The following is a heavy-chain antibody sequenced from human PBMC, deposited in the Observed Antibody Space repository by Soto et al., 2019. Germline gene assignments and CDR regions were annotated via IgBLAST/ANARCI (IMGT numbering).Heavy chain of an antibody. Sequence: PSETLSLTCAVYGGSFSGYYWSWIRQPPGKGLEWIGYIYYSGSTNYNPSLKSRVTISVDTSKNQFSLKLSSVTAADTAVYYCARDQGYYDFWSGLALVQPPQTDYGMDVWGQGTTVTVSS. CDR1: GGSFSGYY. J-gene: IGHJ6*02. D-gene: IGHD3-3*01. V-gene: IGHV4-59*01. CDR3: ARDQGYYDFWSGLALVQPPQTDYGMDV. CDR2: IYYSGST.